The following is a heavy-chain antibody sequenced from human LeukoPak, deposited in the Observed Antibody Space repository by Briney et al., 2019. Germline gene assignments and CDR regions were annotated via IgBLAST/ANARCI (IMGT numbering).Heavy chain of an antibody. J-gene: IGHJ4*02. V-gene: IGHV3-21*01. Sequence: GGTLRLSCAASGFTFSSYSMNWVRQAPGKGLEWVSSISSSSSYIYHADSVKGRFTISRDNAKNSLYLQMNSMRAEDTAVYYCARRQRAGYGLGAAYYWDQGTLVTVSS. CDR3: ARRQRAGYGLGAAYY. CDR2: ISSSSSYI. D-gene: IGHD5-18*01. CDR1: GFTFSSYS.